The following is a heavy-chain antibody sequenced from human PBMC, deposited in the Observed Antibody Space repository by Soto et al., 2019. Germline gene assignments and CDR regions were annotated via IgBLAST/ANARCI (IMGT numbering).Heavy chain of an antibody. J-gene: IGHJ4*02. CDR2: ISSSSMTI. D-gene: IGHD1-26*01. CDR1: GFNFSSYT. Sequence: EVQLVDSGGGLVQPGGSLRLSCAASGFNFSSYTMNWVRHAPGKGLEWISYISSSSMTIYYADSVKGRFTISRDNAQNSLYLQMTSLRDEDTAVYYCARVPTRALDYWGQGTLVTVSS. CDR3: ARVPTRALDY. V-gene: IGHV3-48*02.